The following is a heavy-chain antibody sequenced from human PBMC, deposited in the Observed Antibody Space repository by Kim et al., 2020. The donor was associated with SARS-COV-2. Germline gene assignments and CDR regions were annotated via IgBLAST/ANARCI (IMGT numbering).Heavy chain of an antibody. D-gene: IGHD2-2*02. CDR2: IWYDGSNK. J-gene: IGHJ4*02. CDR1: GFTFSSYG. V-gene: IGHV3-33*01. Sequence: GGSLRLSCAASGFTFSSYGMHWVRQAPGKGLEWVAVIWYDGSNKYYADSVKGRFTSSRDNSKNTLYLQMNSLRAEDTAVYYCAREDPSIVVVPAAIGPVDYWGQGTLVTVSS. CDR3: AREDPSIVVVPAAIGPVDY.